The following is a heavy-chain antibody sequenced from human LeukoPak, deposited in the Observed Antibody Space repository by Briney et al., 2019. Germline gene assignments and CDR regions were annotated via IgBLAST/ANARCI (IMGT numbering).Heavy chain of an antibody. CDR3: ARAGGSRDYYFDY. CDR2: ISSSSSYI. D-gene: IGHD3-10*01. CDR1: GFTFSSYS. Sequence: GGSLRLSCAASGFTFSSYSMNWVRQAPGKGLEWVSSISSSSSYIYYADSVKGRFTISRDNAKNSLYLQMNSLRAEDTAVYYCARAGGSRDYYFDYWGQGTLVTVSS. J-gene: IGHJ4*02. V-gene: IGHV3-21*01.